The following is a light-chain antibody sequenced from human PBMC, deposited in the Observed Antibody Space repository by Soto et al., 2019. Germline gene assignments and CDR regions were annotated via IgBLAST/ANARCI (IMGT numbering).Light chain of an antibody. J-gene: IGKJ4*01. CDR3: QHLNSYPLT. V-gene: IGKV1-17*01. CDR1: QGIRND. Sequence: DIQLTQSPSFLSASVGDSVTITCRASQGIRNDLGWYQQKPGKAPKRLIYAASTLQSGVPSRFSGSGSGTDFTLTISCLQSEDFATYYCQHLNSYPLTFGGGTKVDIK. CDR2: AAS.